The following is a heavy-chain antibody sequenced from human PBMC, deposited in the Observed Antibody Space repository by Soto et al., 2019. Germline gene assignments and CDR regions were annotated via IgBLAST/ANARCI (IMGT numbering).Heavy chain of an antibody. CDR1: GGSISSGGYY. V-gene: IGHV4-31*03. J-gene: IGHJ6*02. CDR3: ARGGRRSPGMDV. CDR2: IYYSGST. Sequence: QVQLQESGPGLVKPSQTLSLTCTVSGGSISSGGYYWSWIRQHPGKGLEWIGYIYYSGSTYYNPSLSSRVTISVDTSKNQFSLKLSSLTAADTAVYYCARGGRRSPGMDVWGQGTTVTVSS.